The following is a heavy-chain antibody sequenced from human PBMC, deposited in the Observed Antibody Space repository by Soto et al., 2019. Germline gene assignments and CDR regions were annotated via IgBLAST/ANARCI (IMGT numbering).Heavy chain of an antibody. CDR3: ARDILTGYSFYGMDV. Sequence: GGSLRLSCAASGFTFSSYGMHWVRQAPGKGLEWVAVIWYDGSNKYYADSVKGRFTISRDNSRNTLYLQMNSLRAEDTAVYYCARDILTGYSFYGMDVWGQGTTVTVSS. CDR2: IWYDGSNK. D-gene: IGHD3-9*01. J-gene: IGHJ6*02. V-gene: IGHV3-33*01. CDR1: GFTFSSYG.